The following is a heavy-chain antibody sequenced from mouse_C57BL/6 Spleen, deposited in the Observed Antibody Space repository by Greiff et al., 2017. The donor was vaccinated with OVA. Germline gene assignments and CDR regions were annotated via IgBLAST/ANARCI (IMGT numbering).Heavy chain of an antibody. J-gene: IGHJ4*01. CDR1: GFTFSSYA. V-gene: IGHV5-4*01. D-gene: IGHD1-1*01. Sequence: EVQVVESGGGLVKPGGSLKLSCAASGFTFSSYAMSWVRQTPEKRLEWVATISDGGSYTYYPDNVKGRFTISRDNAKNNLYLQMSHLKSEDTAMYYCARDRYGSSYSAMDYWGQGTSVTVSS. CDR3: ARDRYGSSYSAMDY. CDR2: ISDGGSYT.